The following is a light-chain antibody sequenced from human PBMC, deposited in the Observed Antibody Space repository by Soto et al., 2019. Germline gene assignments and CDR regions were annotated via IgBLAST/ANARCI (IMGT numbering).Light chain of an antibody. CDR1: QSVSSN. J-gene: IGKJ1*01. Sequence: IIMTQSPVTLSVSPGEKATLSCRASQSVSSNLAWYQQKPGQAPSLLIYGAFTRATGIPARFSGTGSGTEFTLTISSLQSEDFALYYCQQYNDWPLTSAQGAKVDIK. V-gene: IGKV3-15*01. CDR3: QQYNDWPLT. CDR2: GAF.